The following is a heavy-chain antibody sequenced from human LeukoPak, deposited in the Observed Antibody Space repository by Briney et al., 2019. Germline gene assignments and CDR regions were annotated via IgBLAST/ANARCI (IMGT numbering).Heavy chain of an antibody. CDR1: GYTFTGYY. D-gene: IGHD3-9*01. Sequence: ASVKVSCKASGYTFTGYYMHWVRQAPGQGLEWMGWINPNSGGTNYAQKFQDRVTMTRDTSISTAYMELSRLRFDDTAVYYCARSPDILTGESFDYWGQGTLVTVSS. J-gene: IGHJ4*02. V-gene: IGHV1-2*02. CDR3: ARSPDILTGESFDY. CDR2: INPNSGGT.